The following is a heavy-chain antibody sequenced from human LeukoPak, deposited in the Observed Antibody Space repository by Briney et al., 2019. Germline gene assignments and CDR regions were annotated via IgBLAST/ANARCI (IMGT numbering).Heavy chain of an antibody. J-gene: IGHJ4*02. V-gene: IGHV3-49*03. CDR1: GFNFGFVA. CDR3: ARERAGDVDY. CDR2: IRHREYGGTA. Sequence: GGSLRLSCATSGFNFGFVAMDWIRQAPGKGLEWVGFIRHREYGGTAEYAASVNGRFAISRDDSKSIVYLQMNDLRTEDTGVYYCARERAGDVDYWGLGTLVTVSS.